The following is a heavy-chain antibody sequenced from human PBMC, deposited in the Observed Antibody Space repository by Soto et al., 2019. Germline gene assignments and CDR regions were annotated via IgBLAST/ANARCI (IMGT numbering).Heavy chain of an antibody. CDR3: ARETSTGNYYMDV. CDR1: GFSFSYYG. D-gene: IGHD2-2*01. V-gene: IGHV3-48*01. Sequence: GSLRLSWAASGFSFSYYGMTWVRQAPGKGLEWVSYISTSSSNIYYADSVKGRFTISRDNAKNSLSLQMNSLRAADTAVYYCARETSTGNYYMDVWGKGTTVTVSS. CDR2: ISTSSSNI. J-gene: IGHJ6*03.